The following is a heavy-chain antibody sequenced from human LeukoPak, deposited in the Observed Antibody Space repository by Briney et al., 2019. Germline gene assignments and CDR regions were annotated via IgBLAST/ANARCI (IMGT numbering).Heavy chain of an antibody. V-gene: IGHV3-33*01. D-gene: IGHD1-1*01. CDR1: GFTFSSYG. J-gene: IGHJ6*02. CDR2: IWYDGSNK. CDR3: ARLERRFGMDV. Sequence: PGGSLRLSCAASGFTFSSYGMHWVRQAPGKGLEWVAVIWYDGSNKYYAESVKGRFTISRDNSKNTLCLQMNSLRAEDTAVYYCARLERRFGMDVWGQGTTVTVSS.